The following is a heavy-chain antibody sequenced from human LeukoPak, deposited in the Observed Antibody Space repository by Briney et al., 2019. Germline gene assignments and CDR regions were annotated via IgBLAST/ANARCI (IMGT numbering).Heavy chain of an antibody. CDR2: IYTSGST. Sequence: SETLSLTCTVSGGSISSYYWSWIRQPPGKGLEWIGYIYTSGSTNYNPSLKSRVTISVDTSKNQFSLKLSSVTAADTAVYYCARQSYYYHMDVWGKGTTVTVSS. CDR3: ARQSYYYHMDV. V-gene: IGHV4-4*09. J-gene: IGHJ6*03. CDR1: GGSISSYY. D-gene: IGHD3-10*01.